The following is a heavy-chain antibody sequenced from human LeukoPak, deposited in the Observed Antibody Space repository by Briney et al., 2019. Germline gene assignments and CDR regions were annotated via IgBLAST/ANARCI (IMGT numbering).Heavy chain of an antibody. CDR2: ISSSGKTV. J-gene: IGHJ3*02. Sequence: GGSLRLSCEVSGFTFSSYEMNWVRQAPGKGLEWISYISSSGKTVFYADSVKGRFTISRDNAKNSLFLQMNSLRAEDTAVYYCARGLGGNSAAFDIWGQGTMVTVSS. CDR3: ARGLGGNSAAFDI. CDR1: GFTFSSYE. D-gene: IGHD4-23*01. V-gene: IGHV3-48*03.